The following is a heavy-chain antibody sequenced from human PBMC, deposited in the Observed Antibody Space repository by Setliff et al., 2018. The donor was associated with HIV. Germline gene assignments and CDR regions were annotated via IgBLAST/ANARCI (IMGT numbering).Heavy chain of an antibody. CDR1: GGSFGVYR. V-gene: IGHV4-4*07. J-gene: IGHJ2*01. CDR3: ARLASTRDWYFDL. CDR2: IDSSGTT. Sequence: SETLSLTCTISGGSFGVYRWSWIRQSAGRGQEWIGRIDSSGTTYYNPSLKSRVTISIDTSKNDFSLKLTSVTAADTAMYYCARLASTRDWYFDLWGRGTLVTVSS.